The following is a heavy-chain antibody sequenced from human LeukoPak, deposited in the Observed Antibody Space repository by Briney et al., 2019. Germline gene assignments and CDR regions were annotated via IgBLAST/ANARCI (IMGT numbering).Heavy chain of an antibody. CDR1: GFTFSSYG. CDR3: AREGRCGGDCNYDY. V-gene: IGHV3-33*01. D-gene: IGHD2-21*02. J-gene: IGHJ4*02. CDR2: IWYDGSNK. Sequence: GGSLRLSCAASGFTFSSYGMHWVRQAPGKGLEWVAVIWYDGSNKYYADSVKGRFTISRDNSKNTLYLQMNSLRAEDTAVYYCAREGRCGGDCNYDYWGQGTLVTVSS.